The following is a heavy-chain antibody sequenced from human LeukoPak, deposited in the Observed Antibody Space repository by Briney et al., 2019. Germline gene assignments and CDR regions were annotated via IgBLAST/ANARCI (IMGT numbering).Heavy chain of an antibody. CDR3: ARVLVDSSGWDHFDY. CDR1: GGTFTSYD. V-gene: IGHV1-8*01. D-gene: IGHD6-19*01. J-gene: IGHJ4*02. CDR2: MNPNSGNT. Sequence: ASVKVSCKASGGTFTSYDINWVRQATGQGLEWIGWMNPNSGNTGYAQKFQGRVTMTRNTSISTAYMELSSLRSEDTAVYYCARVLVDSSGWDHFDYWGQGTLVTVSS.